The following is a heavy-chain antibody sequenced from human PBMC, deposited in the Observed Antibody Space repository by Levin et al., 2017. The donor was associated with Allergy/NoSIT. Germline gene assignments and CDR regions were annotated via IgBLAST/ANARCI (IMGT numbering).Heavy chain of an antibody. V-gene: IGHV3-13*04. CDR3: ARDLRSELDP. Sequence: GGSLRLSCAASGFTLSNYDMHWVRQAPGKGLEWVSVIDTAGDTYYPGSVKGRFTISRENVKNSLYLQMNSLTAGDTAVYYCARDLRSELDPWGPGTLVTVSS. D-gene: IGHD4-17*01. J-gene: IGHJ5*02. CDR2: IDTAGDT. CDR1: GFTLSNYD.